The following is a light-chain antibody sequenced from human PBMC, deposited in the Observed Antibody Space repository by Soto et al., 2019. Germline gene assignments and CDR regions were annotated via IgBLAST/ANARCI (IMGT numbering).Light chain of an antibody. CDR3: QQRSNWPLLT. CDR1: QSVRSY. V-gene: IGKV3-11*01. J-gene: IGKJ4*01. Sequence: EIVLTQSPATLSLSPGERATLSCRASQSVRSYLAWYRQKPGQAPRLLIYDASNRATGIPARFSGSGSGTDFTLTISSLEPEDFAVYYCQQRSNWPLLTFGGGTKVELK. CDR2: DAS.